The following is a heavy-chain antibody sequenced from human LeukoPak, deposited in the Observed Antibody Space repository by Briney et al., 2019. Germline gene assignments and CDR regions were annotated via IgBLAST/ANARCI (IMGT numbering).Heavy chain of an antibody. Sequence: GGSLTPSCPAAGFTFSSYSMNWVRQAPGKGLEWDSYISSSSSNIYYADSVKGRFTISRDNAKNSLCLQMNSLRAEDTAVYYCARDRCSSTSCYESQYYYYYMDVWGKGTTVTVSS. CDR2: ISSSSSNI. CDR3: ARDRCSSTSCYESQYYYYYMDV. D-gene: IGHD2-2*01. CDR1: GFTFSSYS. V-gene: IGHV3-48*01. J-gene: IGHJ6*03.